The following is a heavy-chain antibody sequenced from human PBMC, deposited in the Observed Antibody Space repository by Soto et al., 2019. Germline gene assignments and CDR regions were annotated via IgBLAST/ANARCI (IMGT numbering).Heavy chain of an antibody. CDR2: IDGSGYT. Sequence: LSLTCTVSGGSISTGGYYWSWIRQYPGKGLEWLGYIDGSGYTFYNPSLQSRLTLSMDTSKNQFSLKLSSATAADTAVYFCARKQAGFFYGIDYWGQGTLVTVPS. V-gene: IGHV4-31*03. CDR3: ARKQAGFFYGIDY. J-gene: IGHJ4*02. CDR1: GGSISTGGYY. D-gene: IGHD3-3*01.